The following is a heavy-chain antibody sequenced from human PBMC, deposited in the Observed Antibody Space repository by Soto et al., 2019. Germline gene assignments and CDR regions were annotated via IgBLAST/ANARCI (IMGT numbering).Heavy chain of an antibody. D-gene: IGHD3-10*01. CDR1: GGSFSGSY. CDR3: ARGTAVRGLSRRTYNWGDP. J-gene: IGHJ5*02. V-gene: IGHV4-34*01. CDR2: VNHRGITTDT. Sequence: QVQLQQWGAGLLKPSETLSLTCAVYGGSFSGSYWSWIRQPPGKGLEWIGEVNHRGITTDTNYNPSLKSRVTLSADTSKNEFSLKLSSVTATATALYYCARGTAVRGLSRRTYNWGDPWGQGTLVTVSS.